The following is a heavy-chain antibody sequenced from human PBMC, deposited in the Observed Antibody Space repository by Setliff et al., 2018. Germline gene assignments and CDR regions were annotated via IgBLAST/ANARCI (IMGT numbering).Heavy chain of an antibody. CDR2: INSVGSTT. CDR3: ARGYSSAWPNGMDV. D-gene: IGHD6-19*01. J-gene: IGHJ6*02. Sequence: GGSLRLSCAASGFTFSTYWMHWVRQAPGKGLVWVSRINSVGSTTNYADSVKGRFTISRDNAKNALYLQMNSLRVEDTAVYYCARGYSSAWPNGMDVWGQGTTVTVSS. V-gene: IGHV3-74*01. CDR1: GFTFSTYW.